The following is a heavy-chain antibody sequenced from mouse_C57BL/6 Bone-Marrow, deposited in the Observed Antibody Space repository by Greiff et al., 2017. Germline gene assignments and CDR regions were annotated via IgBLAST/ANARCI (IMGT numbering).Heavy chain of an antibody. CDR2: FYPGSGSI. D-gene: IGHD1-1*01. Sequence: VMLVESGAELVKPGASVKLSCKASGYTFTEYTIDWVKQRPGQGLEWIGWFYPGSGSIKYNEKFKDKATLTADKSSSTVYMELSSLTSEDSAVYFGARHESRGATDFDYWGKGTTVTVSS. V-gene: IGHV1-62-2*01. CDR3: ARHESRGATDFDY. J-gene: IGHJ2*01. CDR1: GYTFTEYT.